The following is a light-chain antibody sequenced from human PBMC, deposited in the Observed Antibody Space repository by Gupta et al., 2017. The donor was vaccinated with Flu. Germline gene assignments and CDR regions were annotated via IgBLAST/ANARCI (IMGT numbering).Light chain of an antibody. CDR1: QVVSSNY. J-gene: IGKJ4*01. CDR2: GAS. CDR3: QQDGSSPPT. V-gene: IGKV3-20*01. Sequence: EIVLTQSPGTLSLSPGERGTLSCRASQVVSSNYLAWYQQKPGQAPSLLIHGASRRATGIPDRFSGSGSGTDFTLTISRLEPEDFAVYYCQQDGSSPPTFGGGTKVEIK.